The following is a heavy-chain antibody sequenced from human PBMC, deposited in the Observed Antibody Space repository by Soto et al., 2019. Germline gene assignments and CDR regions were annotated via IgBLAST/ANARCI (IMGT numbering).Heavy chain of an antibody. J-gene: IGHJ6*02. Sequence: PGCSLRLSCAASGFTFSSYAMSGVRQATGKGLEWVSAISGSGGSTYYADSVKGRFTISRDNSKNTLYLQMNSLRAEDTAVYYCAKAARYYYGSGRDMDVWGQGTTVTVS. CDR1: GFTFSSYA. V-gene: IGHV3-23*01. D-gene: IGHD3-10*01. CDR3: AKAARYYYGSGRDMDV. CDR2: ISGSGGST.